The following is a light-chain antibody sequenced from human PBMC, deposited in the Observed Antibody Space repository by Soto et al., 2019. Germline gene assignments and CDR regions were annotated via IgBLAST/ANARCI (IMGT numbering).Light chain of an antibody. Sequence: QSALTQPASVSGSPGQSITISCTGTSSDVGSYNLVSWYQQHPGKAPKLMIYEGSKRPSGVSNRFSGSKSGNTASLTISGLQAEDEADYYCSSYTDRSTNTWVFGGGTKVTVL. CDR2: EGS. J-gene: IGLJ3*02. V-gene: IGLV2-14*02. CDR1: SSDVGSYNL. CDR3: SSYTDRSTNTWV.